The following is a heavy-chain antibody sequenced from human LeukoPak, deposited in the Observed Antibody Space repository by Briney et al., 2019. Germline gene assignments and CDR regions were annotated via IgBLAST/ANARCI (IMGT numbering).Heavy chain of an antibody. CDR1: GGSISSYY. J-gene: IGHJ3*02. Sequence: SETLSLTCTVSGGSISSYYWSWIRQPPGKGLEWIGYIYYSGSTNYNPSLKSRVTISVDTSKNQFSLKLSSVTAADTAVYYCARVVRYCSGGSCPYDAFDIWGRGTMVTVSS. D-gene: IGHD2-15*01. CDR2: IYYSGST. CDR3: ARVVRYCSGGSCPYDAFDI. V-gene: IGHV4-59*01.